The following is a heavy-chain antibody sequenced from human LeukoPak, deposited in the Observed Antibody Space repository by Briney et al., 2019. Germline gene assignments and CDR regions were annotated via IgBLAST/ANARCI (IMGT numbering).Heavy chain of an antibody. CDR1: GGSISSYY. CDR3: ARGSSAYYPVLLTY. V-gene: IGHV4-59*01. D-gene: IGHD3-22*01. Sequence: SETLSLTCTVSGGSISSYYWRWVRQPPGKGLEWIGYVYNSGSTNYNPSLKSRVTISLDTSKNQFSLKLTSVTAADTAVYYCARGSSAYYPVLLTYWGQGALVTVSP. CDR2: VYNSGST. J-gene: IGHJ4*02.